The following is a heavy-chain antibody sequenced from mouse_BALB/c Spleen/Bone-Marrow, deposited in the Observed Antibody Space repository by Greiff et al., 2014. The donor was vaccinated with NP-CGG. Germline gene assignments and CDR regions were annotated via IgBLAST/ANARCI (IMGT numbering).Heavy chain of an antibody. D-gene: IGHD1-2*01. CDR3: ARSTAPGFAY. CDR1: GYSFTGYY. CDR2: VNPNNGDI. V-gene: IGHV1-26*01. J-gene: IGHJ3*01. Sequence: VQLQQPGPDLVKPGASVKISCKASGYSFTGYYMYWVKQSHGKSLEWIGRVNPNNGDISYNQKFKGKAILTVDKSSSTAYMEPRSLTSEDSAVYYGARSTAPGFAYWGQGTRVTVSA.